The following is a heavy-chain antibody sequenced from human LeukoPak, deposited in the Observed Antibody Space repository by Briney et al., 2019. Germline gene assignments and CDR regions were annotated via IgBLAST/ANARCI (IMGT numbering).Heavy chain of an antibody. J-gene: IGHJ4*02. CDR2: ISYDGSNK. Sequence: XXXMHWVRQAXXKGLEWVAVISYDGSNKYYADSVKGRFTISRDNSKNTLYLQMNSLRAEDTAVYYCARDHRGVRDYFDYWGQGTLVTVSS. V-gene: IGHV3-30-3*01. D-gene: IGHD3-10*01. CDR1: XXX. CDR3: ARDHRGVRDYFDY.